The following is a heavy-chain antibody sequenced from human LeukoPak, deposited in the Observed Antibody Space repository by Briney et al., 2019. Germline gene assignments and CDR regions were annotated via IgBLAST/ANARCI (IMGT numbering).Heavy chain of an antibody. V-gene: IGHV3-11*01. J-gene: IGHJ6*03. Sequence: GGSLRLSCAASGFTFSDYYMSWIRQAPGKGLEWVSYISSSGSTIFYADSVRGRFTISRDNAKNSLYLQMNSLRAEDTDVYYCAGRGFGDSSGYYYALMDVWGKGTTVTVSS. CDR2: ISSSGSTI. CDR1: GFTFSDYY. CDR3: AGRGFGDSSGYYYALMDV. D-gene: IGHD3-22*01.